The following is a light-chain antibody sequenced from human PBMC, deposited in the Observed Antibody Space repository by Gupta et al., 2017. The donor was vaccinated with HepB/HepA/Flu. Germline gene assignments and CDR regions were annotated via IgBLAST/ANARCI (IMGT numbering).Light chain of an antibody. CDR3: QSYDSSLSAHV. CDR2: GNS. J-gene: IGLJ1*01. V-gene: IGLV1-40*01. CDR1: SSNIGAGYD. Sequence: QSVLPQPPSVSGAPGPRVTISCTGSSSNIGAGYDVHWYQQLPGTAPKLLIYGNSNRPSGVPDRFSGSKSGTSASLAITGLQAEDEADYYCQSYDSSLSAHVFGTGTKVTVL.